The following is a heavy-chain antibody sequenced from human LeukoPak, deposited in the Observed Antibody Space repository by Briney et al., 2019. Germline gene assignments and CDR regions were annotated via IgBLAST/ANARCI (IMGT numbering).Heavy chain of an antibody. CDR1: GFTFSNAW. CDR2: IKSKTDGGTT. CDR3: TTALRFLEWSQGVDAFDI. Sequence: GGSLRLSCAASGFTFSNAWMSWVRQAPGKGLEWAGRIKSKTDGGTTDYAAPVTGRFTISRDDSKNTLYLQMNSLKTEDTAVYYCTTALRFLEWSQGVDAFDIWGQGTMVTVSS. D-gene: IGHD3-3*01. J-gene: IGHJ3*02. V-gene: IGHV3-15*01.